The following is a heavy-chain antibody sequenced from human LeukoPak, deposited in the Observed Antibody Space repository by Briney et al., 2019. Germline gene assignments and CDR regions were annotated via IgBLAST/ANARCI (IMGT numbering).Heavy chain of an antibody. CDR3: ARGPWFGELFH. Sequence: ASVKVSCKASGYTFTGYYMHWVRQAPGRGLEWMGWMNPNSGNTGYAQKFQGRVTMTRNTSISTAYMELSSLRSEDTAVYYCARGPWFGELFHWGQGTLVTVSS. V-gene: IGHV1-8*02. D-gene: IGHD3-10*01. J-gene: IGHJ4*02. CDR2: MNPNSGNT. CDR1: GYTFTGYY.